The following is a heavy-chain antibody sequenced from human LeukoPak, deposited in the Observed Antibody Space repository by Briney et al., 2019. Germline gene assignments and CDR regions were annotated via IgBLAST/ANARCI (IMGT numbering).Heavy chain of an antibody. CDR3: ARVIRWFGELLSRGRRAYYFDY. J-gene: IGHJ4*02. V-gene: IGHV4-34*01. D-gene: IGHD3-10*01. CDR1: GFTFSSYA. Sequence: GSLRLSCAASGFTFSSYAMHWVRQPPGKGLEWIGEINHSGSTNYNPSLKSRVTISVDTSKNQFSLKLSSVTAADTAVYYCARVIRWFGELLSRGRRAYYFDYWGQGTLVTVSS. CDR2: INHSGST.